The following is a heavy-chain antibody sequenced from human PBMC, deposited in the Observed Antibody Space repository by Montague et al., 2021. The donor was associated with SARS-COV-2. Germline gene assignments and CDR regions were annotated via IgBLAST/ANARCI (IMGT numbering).Heavy chain of an antibody. CDR3: ARDIVFYGSGSGH. V-gene: IGHV3-43*02. D-gene: IGHD3-10*01. CDR1: GFNFDDYA. Sequence: SLRLSCAASGFNFDDYAMNWVRQAPGKGPEWVSLISGVGDSTFYGDSVKGRFTISRDNTKNSLYLQMNSLRTEDTALYLCARDIVFYGSGSGHRGQGTLVTVSS. J-gene: IGHJ4*02. CDR2: ISGVGDST.